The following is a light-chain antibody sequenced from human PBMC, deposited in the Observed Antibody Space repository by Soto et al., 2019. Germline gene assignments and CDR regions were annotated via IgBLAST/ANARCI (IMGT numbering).Light chain of an antibody. V-gene: IGKV1-33*01. CDR3: QQYNSMLS. Sequence: DIQMTQSPSSLSASEGDRVTITCQSSHDVSRNLNWFQQKPGEAPQLLIYDASNLERGVPSRFSGSGSWTDFTLTISSLQPEDVATDYCQQYNSMLSFGGGTEVEIK. J-gene: IGKJ4*01. CDR2: DAS. CDR1: HDVSRN.